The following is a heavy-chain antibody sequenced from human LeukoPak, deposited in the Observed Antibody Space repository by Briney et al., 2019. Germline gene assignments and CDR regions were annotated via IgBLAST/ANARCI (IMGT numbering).Heavy chain of an antibody. CDR2: INPNSGGT. Sequence: GASVKVSCKASGYTFTGYYMHWVRQAPGQGLEWMGWINPNSGGTNYAQKFQGRVTMTRDTSISTAYMELSRLRSDDAAVYYCARALGIAAAGFDYWGQGTLVTVSS. CDR1: GYTFTGYY. CDR3: ARALGIAAAGFDY. V-gene: IGHV1-2*02. D-gene: IGHD6-13*01. J-gene: IGHJ4*02.